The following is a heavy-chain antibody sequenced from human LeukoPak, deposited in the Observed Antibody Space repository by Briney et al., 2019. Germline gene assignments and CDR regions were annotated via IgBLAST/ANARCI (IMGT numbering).Heavy chain of an antibody. V-gene: IGHV3-30*18. D-gene: IGHD3-22*01. CDR3: AKGGYYERPWYFDY. CDR2: ISYDGSNK. J-gene: IGHJ4*02. Sequence: GGSLRLSCAASGFTFSSYGMHWVRQAPGKGLERVAVISYDGSNKYYADSVEGRFTISRDNSKNTLYLQMNSLRAEDTAVYYCAKGGYYERPWYFDYWGQGTLVTVSS. CDR1: GFTFSSYG.